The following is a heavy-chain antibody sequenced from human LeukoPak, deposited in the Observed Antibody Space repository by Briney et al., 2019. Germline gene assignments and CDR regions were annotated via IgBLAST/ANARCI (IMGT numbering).Heavy chain of an antibody. D-gene: IGHD2-21*02. V-gene: IGHV4-59*08. CDR2: IYYSGIT. CDR1: GGSISSYY. J-gene: IGHJ5*02. Sequence: PSETLSLTCTVSGGSISSYYWSWIRQPPGKGLEWIGYIYYSGITNYNPSLKSRVTISVDTSKNQFSLKLSSVTAADTAVYYCARGLRVKNWFDPWGQGTLVTVSS. CDR3: ARGLRVKNWFDP.